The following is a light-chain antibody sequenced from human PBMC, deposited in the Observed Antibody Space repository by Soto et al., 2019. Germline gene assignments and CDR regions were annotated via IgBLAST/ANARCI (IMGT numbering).Light chain of an antibody. V-gene: IGKV3-20*01. J-gene: IGKJ1*01. Sequence: EIVLTQSPGTLSLSPGGRATLSCRASQSVSSSYLAWYQQKPGQAPRLVIYGASSRATGIPDRFSGSGSGTDFTLTISRLEPEDFAVYYCQQYSDSPPTFGQGTKVDIK. CDR3: QQYSDSPPT. CDR2: GAS. CDR1: QSVSSSY.